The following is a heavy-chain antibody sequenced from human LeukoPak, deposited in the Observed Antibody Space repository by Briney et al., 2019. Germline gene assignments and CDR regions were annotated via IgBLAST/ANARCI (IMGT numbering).Heavy chain of an antibody. D-gene: IGHD6-13*01. Sequence: SETLSLTCTVSGGSISSYYWSWIRQPAGKGLEWTGRIYTSGSTNYNPSLKSRVTMSVDTSKNQFSLKLSSVTAADTAVYYCARDGSSWTPNNYFDYWGQGTLVTVSS. CDR3: ARDGSSWTPNNYFDY. CDR1: GGSISSYY. V-gene: IGHV4-4*07. CDR2: IYTSGST. J-gene: IGHJ4*02.